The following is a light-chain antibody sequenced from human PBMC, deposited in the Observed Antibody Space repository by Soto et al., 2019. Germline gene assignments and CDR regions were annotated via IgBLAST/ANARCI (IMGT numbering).Light chain of an antibody. V-gene: IGKV1-39*01. CDR3: QQSYSIPYT. CDR1: QSISNY. J-gene: IGKJ2*01. Sequence: DIQMTQSPSSLSASVGDRVTITFRASQSISNYFNWYQQRPGKAPKFLIHAASSLQSGVPSRVSGSGSGTDFTLTISSLPPEDFATYYCQQSYSIPYTFGQGTKLESK. CDR2: AAS.